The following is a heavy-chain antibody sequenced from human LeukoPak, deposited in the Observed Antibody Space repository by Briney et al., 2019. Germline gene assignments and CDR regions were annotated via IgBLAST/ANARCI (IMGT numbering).Heavy chain of an antibody. CDR2: IYYSGST. CDR1: GGSISSGGYY. J-gene: IGHJ6*02. CDR3: ARIELRFLEWLFPKYGMDV. D-gene: IGHD3-3*01. Sequence: PSETLSLTCTVSGGSISSGGYYWSWIRQHPGKGLEWIGYIYYSGSTNYNPSLKSRVTISVDTSKNQFSLKLSSVTAADTAVYYCARIELRFLEWLFPKYGMDVWGQGTTVTVSS. V-gene: IGHV4-31*03.